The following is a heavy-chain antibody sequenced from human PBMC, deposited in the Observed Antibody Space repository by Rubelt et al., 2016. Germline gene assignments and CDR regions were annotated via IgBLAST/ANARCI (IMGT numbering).Heavy chain of an antibody. CDR2: IYHGGGT. D-gene: IGHD3-3*01. CDR3: ARRSEFVHPYGMDV. V-gene: IGHV4-4*02. Sequence: GLECIGEIYHGGGTNYNPSLKSRVTISVEKSKNQFSLKLISVTAADTAVYYCARRSEFVHPYGMDVRGQGTTVTVSS. J-gene: IGHJ6*02.